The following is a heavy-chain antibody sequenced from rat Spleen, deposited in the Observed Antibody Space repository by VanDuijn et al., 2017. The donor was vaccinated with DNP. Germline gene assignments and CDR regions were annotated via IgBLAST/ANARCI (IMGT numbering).Heavy chain of an antibody. CDR1: GFTFSDYY. D-gene: IGHD4-3*01. J-gene: IGHJ2*01. Sequence: EVQLVESGGDLVQPGRSLKLFCAASGFTFSDYYMAWFRQAPRKGLEGVAYIRYDGGYTKYGDSVKGRFTISRDNAKNTLYLQMNSLRSEDMATYYCARWNSGHFDYWGQGVMVSVSS. CDR3: ARWNSGHFDY. V-gene: IGHV5-22*01. CDR2: IRYDGGYT.